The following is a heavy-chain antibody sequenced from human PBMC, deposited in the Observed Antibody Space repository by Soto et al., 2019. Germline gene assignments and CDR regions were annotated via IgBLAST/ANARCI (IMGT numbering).Heavy chain of an antibody. CDR3: ARGGYSSTWSNLLDRSGLDV. Sequence: QVQLVQSGAEAKKPGSSVKVSCKTSGGTFSSYAISWVRQAPGQGLEWMGGIVPLFRTTNYAQKFQGRVTITADASTYTVYMELSGRRSGDTAVYYCARGGYSSTWSNLLDRSGLDVWCQGTTVTVSS. V-gene: IGHV1-69*01. CDR2: IVPLFRTT. D-gene: IGHD6-13*01. CDR1: GGTFSSYA. J-gene: IGHJ6*02.